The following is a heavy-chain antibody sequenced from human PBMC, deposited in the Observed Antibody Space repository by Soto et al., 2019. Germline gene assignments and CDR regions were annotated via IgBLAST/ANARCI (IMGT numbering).Heavy chain of an antibody. J-gene: IGHJ4*02. CDR2: IYYCVTP. D-gene: IGHD2-15*01. CDR1: VEPPTGGYY. Sequence: PSGTLFPTFDVSVEPPTGGYYWGWVRPAPGEGLGGIGGIYYCVTPYYNPSLRSRLAISIDTSKNQFSLRLTSVTAADTALYFCARGWYYFDFWGRGTLVTVSS. CDR3: ARGWYYFDF. V-gene: IGHV4-38-2*01.